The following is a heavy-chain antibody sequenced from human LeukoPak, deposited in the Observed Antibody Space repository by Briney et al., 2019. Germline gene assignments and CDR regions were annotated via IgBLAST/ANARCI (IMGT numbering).Heavy chain of an antibody. V-gene: IGHV3-23*01. CDR2: ISGGGGTT. J-gene: IGHJ5*02. Sequence: GGSLRLSCAASGLTFSTYAMSWVRQAPGKGLEWVSAISGGGGTTYYADSVKGRFTITRDNSKNTLYLQINTLRAEDTAVYYCANFERTVAGPYNWFDPWGQGTQVTVSS. D-gene: IGHD6-19*01. CDR1: GLTFSTYA. CDR3: ANFERTVAGPYNWFDP.